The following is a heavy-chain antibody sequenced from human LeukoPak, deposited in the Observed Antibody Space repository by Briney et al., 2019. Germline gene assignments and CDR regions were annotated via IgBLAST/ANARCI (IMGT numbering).Heavy chain of an antibody. V-gene: IGHV4-59*08. CDR1: GGSISSYY. CDR2: IYYSGST. CDR3: ARLGSSGYSGYDQSRIFDY. J-gene: IGHJ4*02. Sequence: SETLSLTCTVSGGSISSYYWSWIRQPPGKGLEWIGDIYYSGSTNYNPSLKSRVTISVDTSKNQFSLKLSSVTAADTAVYYCARLGSSGYSGYDQSRIFDYWGQGTLVTVSS. D-gene: IGHD5-12*01.